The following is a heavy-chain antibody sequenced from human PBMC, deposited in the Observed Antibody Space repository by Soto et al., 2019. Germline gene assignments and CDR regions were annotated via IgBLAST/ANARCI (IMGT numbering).Heavy chain of an antibody. V-gene: IGHV3-23*01. D-gene: IGHD6-19*01. Sequence: GGSLRLSCAASGFTFSSYAMSWVRQAPGKGLEWVSAISGSGGSTYYADSVKGRFTISRDNSKNTLYLQMNSLRAEDTAVYYCAKDMDRDSSGCPFDYWGQGTLVTVSS. J-gene: IGHJ4*02. CDR2: ISGSGGST. CDR1: GFTFSSYA. CDR3: AKDMDRDSSGCPFDY.